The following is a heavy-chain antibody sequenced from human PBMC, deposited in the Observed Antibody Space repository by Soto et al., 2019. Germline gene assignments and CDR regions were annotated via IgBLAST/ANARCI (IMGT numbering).Heavy chain of an antibody. Sequence: EVQLVESGGGLVQPGRSLRLSCAASGFTFDDYAMHWVRQAPGKGLEWFSGISWNSGSIGYADSVKGRFTISRDNAKNSLYLQMNSLRAEDTALYYCAKDMSQEPPFIYYGMDVWGQGTTVTVSS. CDR3: AKDMSQEPPFIYYGMDV. J-gene: IGHJ6*02. CDR1: GFTFDDYA. V-gene: IGHV3-9*01. D-gene: IGHD1-1*01. CDR2: ISWNSGSI.